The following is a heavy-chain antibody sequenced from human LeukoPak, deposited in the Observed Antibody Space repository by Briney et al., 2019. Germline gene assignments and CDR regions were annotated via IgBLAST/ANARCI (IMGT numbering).Heavy chain of an antibody. V-gene: IGHV1-69*06. CDR1: GGTFSSYA. J-gene: IGHJ6*02. D-gene: IGHD6-13*01. Sequence: SVKVSCKASGGTFSSYAISWVRQAPGQGLEWMGGIIPIFGTANYAQKFQGRVTMTEDTSTDTAYMELSSLRSEDTAVYYCATNLAAAGFGVDVWGQGTTVTVSS. CDR3: ATNLAAAGFGVDV. CDR2: IIPIFGTA.